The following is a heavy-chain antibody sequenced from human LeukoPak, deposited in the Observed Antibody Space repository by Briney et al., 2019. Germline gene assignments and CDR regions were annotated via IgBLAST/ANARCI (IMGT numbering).Heavy chain of an antibody. V-gene: IGHV3-48*01. J-gene: IGHJ4*02. CDR1: GFTFSSYS. Sequence: GGSLRLSCAASGFTFSSYSMNWVRQAPGKGLEWVSYISSTSSTIYYADSVKGRFTISRDNAKNSLYLQVNSLRAEDTAVYYCAKDRRYYDSSGYFLYWGQGTLVTVSS. D-gene: IGHD3-22*01. CDR3: AKDRRYYDSSGYFLY. CDR2: ISSTSSTI.